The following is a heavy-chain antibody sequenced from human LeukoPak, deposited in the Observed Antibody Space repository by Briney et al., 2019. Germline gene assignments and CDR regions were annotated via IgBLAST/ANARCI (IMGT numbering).Heavy chain of an antibody. J-gene: IGHJ4*02. CDR3: ARSYGSGDSRH. V-gene: IGHV1-2*02. D-gene: IGHD3-10*01. Sequence: ASVKVSCKASGYTFTSYYMHWVRQAPGQGLEWMGWINPNSGGTNYAQNFQGRVTMTRDTSISTAYMELSRLRSDDTAVYYCARSYGSGDSRHWGQGTLVTVSS. CDR1: GYTFTSYY. CDR2: INPNSGGT.